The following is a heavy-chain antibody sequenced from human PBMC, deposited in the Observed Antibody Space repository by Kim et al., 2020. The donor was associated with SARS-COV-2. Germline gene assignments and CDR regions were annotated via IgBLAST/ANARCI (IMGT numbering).Heavy chain of an antibody. Sequence: GGSLRLSCAASGFTFSSYIMNWVRQAPGKGLEWVSYISSSSSTIYYADSVKGRFTISRDNAKNSLYLQMNSLRDEDTAVYYCARDRWDYYDSSGYRAFDIWGQGTMVTVSS. CDR1: GFTFSSYI. CDR2: ISSSSSTI. D-gene: IGHD3-22*01. J-gene: IGHJ3*02. CDR3: ARDRWDYYDSSGYRAFDI. V-gene: IGHV3-48*02.